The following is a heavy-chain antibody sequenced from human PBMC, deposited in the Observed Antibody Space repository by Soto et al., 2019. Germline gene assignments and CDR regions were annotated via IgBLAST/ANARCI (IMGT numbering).Heavy chain of an antibody. J-gene: IGHJ6*01. D-gene: IGHD3-3*01. CDR3: AKDERARILEWLLPLMDV. CDR1: GFTFSSYA. Sequence: EVQLLESGGDLIQPGGSLRLSCAASGFTFSSYAMSWVRQAPGKGLEWVSVISGSGGSTYYADSVKGRFAISRDNSKNTLYLQMNSLRAEDTAVYYCAKDERARILEWLLPLMDVW. CDR2: ISGSGGST. V-gene: IGHV3-23*01.